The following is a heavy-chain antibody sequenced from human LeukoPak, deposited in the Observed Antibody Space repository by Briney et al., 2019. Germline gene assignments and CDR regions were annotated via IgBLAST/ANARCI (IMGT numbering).Heavy chain of an antibody. V-gene: IGHV3-21*01. CDR2: TSSSSTYT. J-gene: IGHJ1*01. Sequence: GGSLRLSCAASGFTFSSHGMNWVRQAPGKGLEWVSSTSSSSTYTYYADSVKGRFTISRDNSKNTLYLQMNSLRAEDTAVYYCAKGYCGGDCYPLREYFQHWGQGTLVTVSS. CDR3: AKGYCGGDCYPLREYFQH. D-gene: IGHD2-21*02. CDR1: GFTFSSHG.